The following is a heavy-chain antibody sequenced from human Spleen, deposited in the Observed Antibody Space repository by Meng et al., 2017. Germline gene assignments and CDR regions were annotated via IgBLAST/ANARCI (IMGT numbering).Heavy chain of an antibody. D-gene: IGHD3-22*01. Sequence: QGQRQESGPGLVQPAGPLSLTCGVSGGSISSSNWWTWVRQPPGKGLEWIGEIYHSGSTNYSPSLKSRVTLSVDKSKNQFSLKLRSVTAADTAVYYCARLILDSSGYYYIMDYWGQGTLVTVSS. CDR1: GGSISSSNW. V-gene: IGHV4-4*02. CDR2: IYHSGST. J-gene: IGHJ4*02. CDR3: ARLILDSSGYYYIMDY.